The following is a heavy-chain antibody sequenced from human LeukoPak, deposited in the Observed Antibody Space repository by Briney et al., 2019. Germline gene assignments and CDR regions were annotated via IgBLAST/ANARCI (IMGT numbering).Heavy chain of an antibody. CDR2: INHSGTT. J-gene: IGHJ4*02. Sequence: PSETLSLTCAVYGGSFSGYYWSWIRQPPGKGLEWIGEINHSGTTNYNPSLKSRVTISVDTSKNQFSLKLSSVTAADTAVYYCARGHPANSSSWYGSFDYWGQGTLVIVSS. V-gene: IGHV4-34*01. D-gene: IGHD6-13*01. CDR1: GGSFSGYY. CDR3: ARGHPANSSSWYGSFDY.